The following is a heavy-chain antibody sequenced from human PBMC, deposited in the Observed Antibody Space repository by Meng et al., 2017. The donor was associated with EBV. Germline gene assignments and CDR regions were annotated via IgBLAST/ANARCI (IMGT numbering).Heavy chain of an antibody. CDR3: ARVNSDCGGVMCYKGWFDP. J-gene: IGHJ5*02. CDR1: GDSISDYY. Sequence: QVRLTGSGQGLVKHSETLSLTCTVSGDSISDYYWSWIRQPPGKGLEWIGYIHYSGSTYYNPSLKSRITISVDMSRNQFSLRLTSVTSADMAVYYCARVNSDCGGVMCYKGWFDPWGQGTLVTVSS. V-gene: IGHV4-59*08. D-gene: IGHD2-21*01. CDR2: IHYSGST.